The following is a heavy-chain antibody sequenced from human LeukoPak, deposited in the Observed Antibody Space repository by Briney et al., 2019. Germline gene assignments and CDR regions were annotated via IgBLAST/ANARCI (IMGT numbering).Heavy chain of an antibody. D-gene: IGHD4-17*01. Sequence: PGGSLRLSCAASGFTFSSDAMSWVRQAPGKGLEWVSAISGSGGSTYYADSVKGRFTISRDNSKNTLYLQMNSLRAEDTAVYYCAKQSITVTTSNWFDPWGQGTLVTVSS. V-gene: IGHV3-23*01. CDR1: GFTFSSDA. J-gene: IGHJ5*02. CDR3: AKQSITVTTSNWFDP. CDR2: ISGSGGST.